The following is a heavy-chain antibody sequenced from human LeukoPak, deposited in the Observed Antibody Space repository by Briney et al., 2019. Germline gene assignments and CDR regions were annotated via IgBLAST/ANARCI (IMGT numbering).Heavy chain of an antibody. CDR3: AGLVGRYSSGLYYYYFDY. J-gene: IGHJ4*02. V-gene: IGHV4-4*02. D-gene: IGHD3-22*01. CDR2: MYLSGTT. Sequence: PSETLSLTCTVSGDSINSLDLWSWVRQPPGKGLEWIGEMYLSGTTHSNPSVESRVTISIDKSKNQFFLNLSSVTAADTAVYYCAGLVGRYSSGLYYYYFDYWGQGTLVTVSS. CDR1: GDSINSLDL.